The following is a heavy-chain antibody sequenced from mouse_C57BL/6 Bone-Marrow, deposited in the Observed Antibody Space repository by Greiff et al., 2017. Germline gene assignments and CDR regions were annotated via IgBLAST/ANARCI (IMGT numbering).Heavy chain of an antibody. CDR3: TRAYSNYFRDY. J-gene: IGHJ4*01. CDR1: GFTFSSYA. Sequence: EVHLVESGEGLVKPGGSLKLSCAASGFTFSSYAMSWVRQTPEKRLEWVAYISSGGDYIYYADTVKGRFTISRDNARNTLYLQMSSLKSEDTAMYYCTRAYSNYFRDYWGQGTSVTVSS. V-gene: IGHV5-9-1*02. D-gene: IGHD2-5*01. CDR2: ISSGGDYI.